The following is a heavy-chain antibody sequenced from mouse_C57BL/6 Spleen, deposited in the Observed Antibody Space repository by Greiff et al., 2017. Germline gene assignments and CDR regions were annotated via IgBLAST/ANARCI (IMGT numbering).Heavy chain of an antibody. Sequence: VQLQQPGAELVKPGASVKMSCKASGYTFTSYWITWVKQRPGQGLEWIGDIYPGSGSTNYNEKFKSKATLPVDTSSSTAYMQLSSLTSEDSAVYYCARMDYDEAWFAYWGQGTLVTVSA. CDR3: ARMDYDEAWFAY. V-gene: IGHV1-55*01. J-gene: IGHJ3*01. D-gene: IGHD2-4*01. CDR2: IYPGSGST. CDR1: GYTFTSYW.